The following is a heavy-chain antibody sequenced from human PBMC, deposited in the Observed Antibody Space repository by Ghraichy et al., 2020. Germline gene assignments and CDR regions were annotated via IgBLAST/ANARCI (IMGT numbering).Heavy chain of an antibody. CDR2: MYFSGTT. CDR1: GGSISGYY. J-gene: IGHJ4*02. D-gene: IGHD3-10*01. V-gene: IGHV4-59*01. Sequence: SQTLSLTCTVSGGSISGYYWSWIRQSPGKGLEWIAYMYFSGTTNYNPSLKSRVTISVDTSKKQVSLKLSSVTAADTAVYYCARGRGGSGNYYDIWGQGSLVTVFS. CDR3: ARGRGGSGNYYDI.